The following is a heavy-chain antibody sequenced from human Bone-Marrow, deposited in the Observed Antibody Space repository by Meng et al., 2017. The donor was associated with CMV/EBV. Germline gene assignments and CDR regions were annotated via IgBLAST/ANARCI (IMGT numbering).Heavy chain of an antibody. CDR3: AKDHNEDTAMVGHYYYYGMDV. CDR1: GFTFSSYA. J-gene: IGHJ6*02. Sequence: GGSLRLSCAASGFTFSSYAMSWVRQAPGKGLEWVSAISGSGGSTYYADSVKGRFTISRDNSKNTLYLQMNSLRAEDTAVYYCAKDHNEDTAMVGHYYYYGMDVWGQGTTVTVSS. D-gene: IGHD5-18*01. CDR2: ISGSGGST. V-gene: IGHV3-23*01.